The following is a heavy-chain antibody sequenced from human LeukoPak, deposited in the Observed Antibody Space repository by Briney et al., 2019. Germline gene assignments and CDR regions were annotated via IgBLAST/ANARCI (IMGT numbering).Heavy chain of an antibody. CDR3: ARHIGGGIEDMDV. J-gene: IGHJ6*03. Sequence: SETLSLTCTVSGGSISSSSYYWGWIRQPPGKGLEWFGSIYYSGSTYYNPSLKSRVTISVDTSKNQFSLKLSSVTAADTAVYYCARHIGGGIEDMDVWGKGTKVIVSS. D-gene: IGHD3-16*02. CDR1: GGSISSSSYY. V-gene: IGHV4-39*07. CDR2: IYYSGST.